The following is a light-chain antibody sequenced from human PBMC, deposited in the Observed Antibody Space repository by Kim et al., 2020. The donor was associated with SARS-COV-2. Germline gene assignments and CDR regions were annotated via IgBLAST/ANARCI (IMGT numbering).Light chain of an antibody. J-gene: IGKJ2*01. CDR2: AAS. Sequence: SASVGDRVTITCRTSQGISGYVAWFQQQPGKAPKLLIYAASTLQGGVPSRFSGSGSGTEFTLTIGSLQPEDFATYYCQQLNSYPPTFGQGTKLEI. CDR3: QQLNSYPPT. CDR1: QGISGY. V-gene: IGKV1-9*01.